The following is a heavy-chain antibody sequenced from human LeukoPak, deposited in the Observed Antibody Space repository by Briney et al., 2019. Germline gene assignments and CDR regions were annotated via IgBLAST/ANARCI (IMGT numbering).Heavy chain of an antibody. J-gene: IGHJ6*03. Sequence: EASVKVSCKASGYTFTSYYMHWVRQAPGQGLGWMGIINPSGGSTSYAQKFQGRVTMTRDMSTSTVYMELSSLRSEDTAVYYCARDPNYYDSSRLIGGYMDVWGKGTTVTVSS. CDR3: ARDPNYYDSSRLIGGYMDV. CDR1: GYTFTSYY. D-gene: IGHD3-22*01. V-gene: IGHV1-46*01. CDR2: INPSGGST.